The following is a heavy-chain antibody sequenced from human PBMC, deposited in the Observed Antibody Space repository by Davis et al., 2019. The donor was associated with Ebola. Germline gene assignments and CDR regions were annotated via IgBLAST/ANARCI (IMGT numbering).Heavy chain of an antibody. Sequence: GESLKISCAASGFTFSSYAMHWVRQAPGQGLEWVAVISYDGSNKYYADSVKGRFTISRDNSKNTLYLQMNSLRAEDTAVYYCARAEGYCRSTSCYGYYYYGMDVWGQGTTVTVAS. D-gene: IGHD2-2*01. CDR1: GFTFSSYA. CDR3: ARAEGYCRSTSCYGYYYYGMDV. V-gene: IGHV3-30-3*01. J-gene: IGHJ6*02. CDR2: ISYDGSNK.